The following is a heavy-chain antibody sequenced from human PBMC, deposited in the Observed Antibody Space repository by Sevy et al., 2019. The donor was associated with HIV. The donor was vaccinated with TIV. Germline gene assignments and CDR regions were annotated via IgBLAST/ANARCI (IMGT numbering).Heavy chain of an antibody. V-gene: IGHV4-59*13. CDR3: ARFDYGDYVGYFDY. J-gene: IGHJ4*02. Sequence: SETLSLTCTFSGGSISSYSWIWIRQPPGKGLEWIGYIYNSGNTNYKTSLKSRVTMSVDTSKNQFSLNLRSVTAADTAVYYCARFDYGDYVGYFDYWGQGTLVTVSS. CDR1: GGSISSYS. CDR2: IYNSGNT. D-gene: IGHD4-17*01.